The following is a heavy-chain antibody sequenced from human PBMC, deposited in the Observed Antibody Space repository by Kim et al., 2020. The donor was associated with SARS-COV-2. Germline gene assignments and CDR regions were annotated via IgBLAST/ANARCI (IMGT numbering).Heavy chain of an antibody. CDR3: ARSDYYGSGSYSGDY. CDR1: AYTFTGYY. V-gene: IGHV1-2*06. Sequence: ASVKVSCKASAYTFTGYYIHWVRQAPGQGLEWMGRISANSGGTNYAQKFQGRVTMTRDTSNSTAYMELSRLRSDDTAVYYCARSDYYGSGSYSGDYWGQGTLVPVSS. J-gene: IGHJ4*02. CDR2: ISANSGGT. D-gene: IGHD3-10*01.